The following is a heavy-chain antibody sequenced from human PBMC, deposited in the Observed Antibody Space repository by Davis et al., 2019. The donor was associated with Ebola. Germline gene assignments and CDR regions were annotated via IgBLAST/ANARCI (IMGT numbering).Heavy chain of an antibody. V-gene: IGHV4-34*01. CDR1: GGSFSGYY. CDR2: INHSGST. J-gene: IGHJ5*02. CDR3: ARGQRFRAGWFDP. D-gene: IGHD3-10*01. Sequence: SETLSLTCAVYGGSFSGYYWSWIRQPPGKGLEWIGEINHSGSTNYNPSFKSRVTISVDTSKNQFSLKLSSVTAADTAVYYCARGQRFRAGWFDPWGQGTLVTVSS.